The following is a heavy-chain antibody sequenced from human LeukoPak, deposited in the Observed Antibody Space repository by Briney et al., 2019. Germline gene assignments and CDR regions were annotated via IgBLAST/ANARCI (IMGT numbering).Heavy chain of an antibody. CDR1: GGSFSGYY. J-gene: IGHJ4*02. Sequence: SETLSLTCAVYGGSFSGYYWSWIRQPPGKGLEWIGEINHSGSTNYNPSLKSRVTISVDTSKNQFSLKLSSVTAADTAVYYCARGGLYSSSWYLWGQGTLVTVSS. V-gene: IGHV4-34*01. D-gene: IGHD6-13*01. CDR2: INHSGST. CDR3: ARGGLYSSSWYL.